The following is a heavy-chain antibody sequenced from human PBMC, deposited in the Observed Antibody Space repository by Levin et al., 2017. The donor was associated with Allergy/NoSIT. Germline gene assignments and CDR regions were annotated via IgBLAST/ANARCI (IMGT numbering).Heavy chain of an antibody. V-gene: IGHV3-74*01. CDR1: GFSLSRNW. CDR3: VHIAGAGLSDF. J-gene: IGHJ4*02. D-gene: IGHD6-13*01. CDR2: INTDGTSS. Sequence: PGGSLRLSCAASGFSLSRNWMHWVRQVPGKGLVWVSRINTDGTSSNYADSVKGRFTISRDNSKNTLYLQMNGLRVEDTAVYYCVHIAGAGLSDFWGQGTLVTVSS.